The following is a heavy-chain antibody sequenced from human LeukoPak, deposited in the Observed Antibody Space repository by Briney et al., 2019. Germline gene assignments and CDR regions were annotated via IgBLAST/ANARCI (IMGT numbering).Heavy chain of an antibody. CDR1: GGSFSGYY. CDR3: ARESPLYSYGPFDY. V-gene: IGHV4-34*01. J-gene: IGHJ4*02. CDR2: INHSGST. Sequence: PSETLSLTCAVYGGSFSGYYWSWIRQPPGEGLEWIGEINHSGSTNYNPSLKSRVTISVDTSKNQFSLKLSSVTAADTAVYYCARESPLYSYGPFDYWGQGTLVTVSS. D-gene: IGHD5-18*01.